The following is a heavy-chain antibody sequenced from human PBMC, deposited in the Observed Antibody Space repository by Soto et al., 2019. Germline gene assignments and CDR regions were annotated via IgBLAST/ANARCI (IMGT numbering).Heavy chain of an antibody. CDR2: IYYHGNT. Sequence: SETLSLTCTVSGGSVSSGNYYWSWIRQPPGKTLEWIGTIYYHGNTYSNPSLKSRVTISVDTSNNQLSLKLRSVTAADTSVYYCARHDGFSSGWIFDYWGHGTLVTVSS. CDR3: ARHDGFSSGWIFDY. CDR1: GGSVSSGNYY. V-gene: IGHV4-39*01. J-gene: IGHJ4*01. D-gene: IGHD6-19*01.